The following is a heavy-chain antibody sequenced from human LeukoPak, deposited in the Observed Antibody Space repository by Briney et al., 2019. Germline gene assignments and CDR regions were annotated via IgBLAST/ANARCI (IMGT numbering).Heavy chain of an antibody. D-gene: IGHD4-11*01. CDR1: GGSISSSRNY. J-gene: IGHJ1*01. CDR2: IHYSGST. Sequence: PSETLSLTCTVSGGSISSSRNYWGWIRQPPGKRLEWIGSIHYSGSTYYSPSLKSRVTIPVDMSKNQFSLKLTSVTAADTAVYYCARQGSNWYFEYFQHWGQGTLVTVSS. V-gene: IGHV4-39*01. CDR3: ARQGSNWYFEYFQH.